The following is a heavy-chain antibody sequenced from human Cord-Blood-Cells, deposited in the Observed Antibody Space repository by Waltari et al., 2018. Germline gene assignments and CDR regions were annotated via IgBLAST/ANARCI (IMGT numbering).Heavy chain of an antibody. CDR2: IYSGGST. CDR3: AGDPEYGDDY. D-gene: IGHD4-17*01. J-gene: IGHJ4*02. V-gene: IGHV3-66*01. Sequence: EVQLVESGGGLVQPGGSLRLSCAASGFTVSSNYMSWVRQAPGKGLEWVSVIYSGGSTYDAESVKGIFTISRDNAKNTLYLQMNSLRAEDTAVYYCAGDPEYGDDYWCQGTLVTVSS. CDR1: GFTVSSNY.